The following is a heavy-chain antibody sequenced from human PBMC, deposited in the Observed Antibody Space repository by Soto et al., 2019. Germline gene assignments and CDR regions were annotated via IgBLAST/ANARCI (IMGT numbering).Heavy chain of an antibody. V-gene: IGHV3-48*01. CDR3: ARGKLRFLEWSRSPAFDI. Sequence: PGGSLRLSCAASGFTFSSYSMNWVRQAPGKGLEWVSYISSSNSTIYYADSVKGRFTISRDNAKNSLYLQMNSLRAEDTAVYYCARGKLRFLEWSRSPAFDIWGQGTMVTVSS. CDR2: ISSSNSTI. D-gene: IGHD3-3*01. J-gene: IGHJ3*02. CDR1: GFTFSSYS.